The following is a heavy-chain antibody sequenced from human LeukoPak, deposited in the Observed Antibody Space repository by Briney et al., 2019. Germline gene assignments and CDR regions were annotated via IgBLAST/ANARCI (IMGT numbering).Heavy chain of an antibody. D-gene: IGHD1-1*01. CDR1: GGSISSYY. CDR2: IYTSGTT. V-gene: IGHV4-4*07. CDR3: ARAPTGTGGWNWFDP. J-gene: IGHJ5*02. Sequence: SETLSLTCTVSGGSISSYYRSWIRQPAGKGLELIGRIYTSGTTNYNPSLKSRVTMSVDTSKNQFSLKLSSVTAADTAVYYCARAPTGTGGWNWFDPWGQGTLVTVSS.